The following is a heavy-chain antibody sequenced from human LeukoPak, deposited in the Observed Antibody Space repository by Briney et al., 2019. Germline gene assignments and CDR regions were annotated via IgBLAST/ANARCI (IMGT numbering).Heavy chain of an antibody. CDR2: IYYSGST. Sequence: PSETLSLTCTVSGGSISSGDYYWSWIRQPPGKGLEWIGYIYYSGSTYYNPSLKSRVTISVDTSKYQFSLKLSSVTAADTAVYYCAREPSYDFWSGTHNWFDPWGQGTLVTVSS. CDR1: GGSISSGDYY. J-gene: IGHJ5*02. CDR3: AREPSYDFWSGTHNWFDP. V-gene: IGHV4-30-4*08. D-gene: IGHD3-3*01.